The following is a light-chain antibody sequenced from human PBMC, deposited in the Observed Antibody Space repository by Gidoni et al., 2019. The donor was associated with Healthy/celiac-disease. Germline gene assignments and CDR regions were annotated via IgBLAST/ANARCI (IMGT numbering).Light chain of an antibody. CDR1: SSDVGGYNY. CDR2: EVS. J-gene: IGLJ1*01. Sequence: QSALTQPASVSGSPGQSITTSCTGTSSDVGGYNYVSWYQQHPGKAPKLRIYEVSNRPSGVSNRFSGSKSGNTASLTISGLQAEDEADYYCSSYTSSSTRVFGTGTKVTVL. V-gene: IGLV2-14*01. CDR3: SSYTSSSTRV.